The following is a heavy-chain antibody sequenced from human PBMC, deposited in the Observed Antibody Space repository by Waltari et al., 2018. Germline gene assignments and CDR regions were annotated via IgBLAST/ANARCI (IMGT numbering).Heavy chain of an antibody. J-gene: IGHJ3*02. V-gene: IGHV4-30-4*08. Sequence: QVQLQESRPGLVKPSQTLSLPCTLSGGPLRCGFYFWSWTRQPPGKGLEWIGYIYYSGSTYYNPSLKSRVTISVDTSKNQFSLKLSSVTAADTAVYYCARDQSRWGFDIWGQGTMVTVSS. CDR1: GGPLRCGFYF. D-gene: IGHD1-26*01. CDR2: IYYSGST. CDR3: ARDQSRWGFDI.